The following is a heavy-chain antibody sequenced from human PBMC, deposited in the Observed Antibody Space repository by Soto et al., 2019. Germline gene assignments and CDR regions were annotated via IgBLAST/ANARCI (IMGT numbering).Heavy chain of an antibody. Sequence: SETLSLTCTVSGGSIRSSSYYWGWIRQPPGKGLEWIGSIYYSGSTYYNPSLKSRVTISVDTSKNQFSLKLSSVTAADTAVYYCARVRTSSGSHFDYWGQGTLVTVSS. CDR3: ARVRTSSGSHFDY. CDR1: GGSIRSSSYY. J-gene: IGHJ4*02. D-gene: IGHD6-19*01. V-gene: IGHV4-39*01. CDR2: IYYSGST.